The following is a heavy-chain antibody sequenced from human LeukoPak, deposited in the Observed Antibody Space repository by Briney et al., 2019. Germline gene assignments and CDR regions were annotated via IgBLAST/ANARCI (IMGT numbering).Heavy chain of an antibody. V-gene: IGHV4-61*05. CDR1: GASITNSLYY. D-gene: IGHD6-19*01. CDR2: IYTSGST. Sequence: PSETLSLTCTVSGASITNSLYYWGWIRQPPGKGLEWIGHIYTSGSTNYNPSLKSRVTMSVDTSKNQFSLKLNSVTAADTAVYYCAGESSSSGWHNFDYWGQGTLVTVSS. CDR3: AGESSSSGWHNFDY. J-gene: IGHJ4*02.